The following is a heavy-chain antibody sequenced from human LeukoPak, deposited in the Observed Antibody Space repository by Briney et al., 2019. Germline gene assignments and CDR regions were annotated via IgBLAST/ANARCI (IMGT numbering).Heavy chain of an antibody. CDR3: AKGRDKYQLLSKNWFDP. CDR2: ISWNSGSI. J-gene: IGHJ5*02. Sequence: GGSLRLSCAASGFTFDDYDMHWVRHAPGKGLEWVSGISWNSGSIGYADSVKGRFTISRDNAKNSLYLQMNSLRAEDTALYYCAKGRDKYQLLSKNWFDPWGQGTLVTVSS. D-gene: IGHD2-2*01. CDR1: GFTFDDYD. V-gene: IGHV3-9*01.